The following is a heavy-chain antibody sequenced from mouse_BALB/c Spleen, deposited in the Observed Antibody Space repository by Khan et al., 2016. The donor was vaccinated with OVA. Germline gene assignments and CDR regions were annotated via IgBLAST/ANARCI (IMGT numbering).Heavy chain of an antibody. Sequence: QVQLQQSGAELVRPGSSVKISCKASGYAFSSYWMNWVKQRPGQGLEWIGQIYPGDGKTHYNGNFKGKATLTADKSSSTAYMQLSSLTSDDSAVYCCARLGYWLAYWGQGTLVTVSA. CDR2: IYPGDGKT. CDR3: ARLGYWLAY. J-gene: IGHJ3*01. V-gene: IGHV1-80*01. CDR1: GYAFSSYW. D-gene: IGHD2-14*01.